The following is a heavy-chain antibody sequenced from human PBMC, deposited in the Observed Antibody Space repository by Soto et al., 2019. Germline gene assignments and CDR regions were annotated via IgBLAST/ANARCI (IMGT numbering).Heavy chain of an antibody. CDR1: GYTFTSYY. D-gene: IGHD3-10*01. CDR3: GLLWFGELLWTDAFDI. CDR2: INPSGGST. Sequence: GASVKVSCKASGYTFTSYYMHWVRQAPGQGLEWMGIINPSGGSTSYAQKFQGRVTMTRDTSTSTVYMELSSLRSEDTAVYYCGLLWFGELLWTDAFDIWGQGTMVTVSS. V-gene: IGHV1-46*01. J-gene: IGHJ3*02.